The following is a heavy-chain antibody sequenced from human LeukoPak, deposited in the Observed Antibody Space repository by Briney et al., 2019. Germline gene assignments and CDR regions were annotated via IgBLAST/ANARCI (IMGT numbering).Heavy chain of an antibody. CDR3: ARDLSSTSNWELDY. V-gene: IGHV1-2*06. J-gene: IGHJ4*02. CDR1: GYTVSDYF. Sequence: ASVKVSCKASGYTVSDYFIHWVRQAPGQGLEWMGRINPNSGGTEYAQNFQGRVTMTRDTSISASYMELSRLTSDDTAIYYCARDLSSTSNWELDYWGQGPLVT. CDR2: INPNSGGT. D-gene: IGHD7-27*01.